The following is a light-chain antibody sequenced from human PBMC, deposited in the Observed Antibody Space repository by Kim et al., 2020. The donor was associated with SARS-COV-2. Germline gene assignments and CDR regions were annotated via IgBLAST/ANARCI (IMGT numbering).Light chain of an antibody. J-gene: IGKJ1*01. CDR1: QGIRSD. CDR2: AAS. Sequence: AATGDRVTITWRASQGIRSDLAWYQQKPGKAPKLLIYAASTLQSGVPSRFSGSGSGTDFTLTISCLQSEDFATYYCQQYYSYPRTFGQGTKVDIK. CDR3: QQYYSYPRT. V-gene: IGKV1-8*01.